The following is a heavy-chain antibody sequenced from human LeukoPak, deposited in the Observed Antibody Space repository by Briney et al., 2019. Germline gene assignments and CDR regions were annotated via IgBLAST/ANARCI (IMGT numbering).Heavy chain of an antibody. V-gene: IGHV3-30-3*02. CDR2: TSYDGTHK. CDR1: GFTFSSYA. J-gene: IGHJ3*02. Sequence: GGSLRLSCAASGFTFSSYAMHWVRQSPGKGLEWVAVTSYDGTHKYYADSVKGRFTISRDNSKNTLYLQMNSLRVADTAVYYCAEVTTVTIGAFDIWGQGTMVTVSS. CDR3: AEVTTVTIGAFDI. D-gene: IGHD4-11*01.